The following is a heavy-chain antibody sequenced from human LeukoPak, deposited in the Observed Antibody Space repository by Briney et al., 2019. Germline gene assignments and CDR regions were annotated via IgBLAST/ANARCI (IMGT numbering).Heavy chain of an antibody. V-gene: IGHV5-10-1*01. Sequence: AGESLRISCKGSGYSFTSYWISWVRQMPGKGLEWMGRIDPSDSYTNYSPSFQGHVTISADKSISTAYLQWSSLKASDTAMYYCVRHSPVAANLYYYYYGMDVWGQGTTVTVSS. CDR1: GYSFTSYW. CDR2: IDPSDSYT. J-gene: IGHJ6*02. CDR3: VRHSPVAANLYYYYYGMDV. D-gene: IGHD6-19*01.